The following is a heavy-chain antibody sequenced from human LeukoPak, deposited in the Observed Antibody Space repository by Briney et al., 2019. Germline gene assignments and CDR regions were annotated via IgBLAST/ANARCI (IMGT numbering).Heavy chain of an antibody. V-gene: IGHV3-23*01. D-gene: IGHD3-10*01. CDR1: GFTFSSYA. CDR3: AKDRGMVRGVITSFDY. CDR2: ISGSGGST. J-gene: IGHJ4*02. Sequence: SGGSLRLSCAASGFTFSSYAMSWVRQAPGKGLEWVSAISGSGGSTYYADSVKGRFTISRDNSKNTLYLQMNSLRAEDTAVYYCAKDRGMVRGVITSFDYWGQGTLVTVSS.